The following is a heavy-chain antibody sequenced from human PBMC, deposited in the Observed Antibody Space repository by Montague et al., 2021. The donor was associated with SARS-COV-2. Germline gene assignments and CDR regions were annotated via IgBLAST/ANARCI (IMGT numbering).Heavy chain of an antibody. CDR3: SRVHFVSSGWYPDAFDI. Sequence: TLSLTCTVSGGSITSGGYYWSWIRQHPGKGLDWIGYIYYSGSTYYNPSLKSRLTISVDTSKNQFSLKLSSVTAVDTAVYYCSRVHFVSSGWYPDAFDIWGQGTMVTVSS. V-gene: IGHV4-31*03. CDR2: IYYSGST. CDR1: GGSITSGGYY. D-gene: IGHD6-19*01. J-gene: IGHJ3*02.